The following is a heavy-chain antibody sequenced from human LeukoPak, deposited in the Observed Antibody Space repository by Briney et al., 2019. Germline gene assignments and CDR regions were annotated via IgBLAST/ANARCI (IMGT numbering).Heavy chain of an antibody. V-gene: IGHV3-7*01. CDR1: GFTFSSYS. CDR3: ASSFSSEYSYYYYMDV. J-gene: IGHJ6*03. Sequence: GGSLRLSCAASGFTFSSYSMRWVRQAPGKGLEWVANINQDGSEKYYMDSVKGRFTISRDNAKNSLYLQMNSLRVEDTAVYYCASSFSSEYSYYYYMDVWGKGTTVTVSS. D-gene: IGHD6-19*01. CDR2: INQDGSEK.